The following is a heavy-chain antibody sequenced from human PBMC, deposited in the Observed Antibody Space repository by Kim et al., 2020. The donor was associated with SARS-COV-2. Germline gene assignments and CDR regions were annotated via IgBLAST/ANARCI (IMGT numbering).Heavy chain of an antibody. D-gene: IGHD4-17*01. CDR2: STI. CDR3: ASRVTTSFDY. V-gene: IGHV3-48*02. Sequence: STIHYAHSVEGRFTISRDNAKNSLYLQMNSLRDEDTAVYYCASRVTTSFDYWGQGTLVTVSS. J-gene: IGHJ4*02.